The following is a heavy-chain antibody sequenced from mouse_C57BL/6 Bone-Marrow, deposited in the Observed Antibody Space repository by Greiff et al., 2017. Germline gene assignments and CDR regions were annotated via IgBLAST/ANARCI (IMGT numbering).Heavy chain of an antibody. CDR3: TRREGFDY. CDR2: IDPENGDT. V-gene: IGHV14-4*01. J-gene: IGHJ2*01. CDR1: GFNIKDDY. Sequence: VQLQQSGAELVRPGASVKLSCTASGFNIKDDYMHWVKQRPEQGLEWIGWIDPENGDTEYASKFQGKATITADTSSNTAYLQLSSLTSEDTAVYYCTRREGFDYWGQGTTLTVSS.